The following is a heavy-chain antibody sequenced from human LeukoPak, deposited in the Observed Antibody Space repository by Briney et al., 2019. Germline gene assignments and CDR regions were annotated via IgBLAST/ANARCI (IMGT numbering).Heavy chain of an antibody. V-gene: IGHV3-74*01. CDR3: ARSNQADDY. CDR1: GLTFSSYA. J-gene: IGHJ4*02. D-gene: IGHD1-14*01. CDR2: INPGGSSI. Sequence: GGSLRLSCAASGLTFSSYAMSWVRQVPGKGLVWVARINPGGSSITYADSVKGRFTISRDNAKNTLYLQMDSLRAEDTGVYYCARSNQADDYWGQGTLVTVSS.